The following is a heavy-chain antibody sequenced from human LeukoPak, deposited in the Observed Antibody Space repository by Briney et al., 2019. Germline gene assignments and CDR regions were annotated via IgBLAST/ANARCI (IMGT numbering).Heavy chain of an antibody. CDR3: ARDERQQPFDY. V-gene: IGHV1-3*01. J-gene: IGHJ4*02. CDR2: INAGNGNT. Sequence: LVASVKVSCKASGYTFTSYAMHWVRQAPGQRLEWMGWINAGNGNTKYSKKFQGRVTITRDTSASTAYMELSSLRSEDTAVYYCARDERQQPFDYWGQGTLVTVSS. CDR1: GYTFTSYA. D-gene: IGHD6-13*01.